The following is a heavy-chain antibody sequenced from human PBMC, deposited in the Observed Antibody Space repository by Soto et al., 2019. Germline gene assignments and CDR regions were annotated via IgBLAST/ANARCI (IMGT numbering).Heavy chain of an antibody. CDR1: GFTFSSYD. CDR2: ISGSGGSA. D-gene: IGHD3-22*01. CDR3: ARVAYYYDSSGYFY. J-gene: IGHJ4*02. V-gene: IGHV3-23*01. Sequence: GGSLRLSCAASGFTFSSYDMSWVRQAPGKGLEWVSGISGSGGSAYYADSVKGRFTISRDNAKNSLYLQMNSLRAEDTAVYYCARVAYYYDSSGYFYWGQGTLVTVSS.